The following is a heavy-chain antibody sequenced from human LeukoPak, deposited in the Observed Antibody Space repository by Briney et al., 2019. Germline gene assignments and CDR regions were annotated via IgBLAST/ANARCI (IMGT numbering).Heavy chain of an antibody. D-gene: IGHD3-10*01. CDR1: GYTFISYG. V-gene: IGHV1-18*01. Sequence: ASVKVSCKTSGYTFISYGISWVRQAPGQGLEWMGWISGNNGNTNYEQELQGRLTMTTDTSTSTAYMELSSLRSEDTAVYYCARGNYGSGIHYGMDVWGQGTTVTVSS. CDR3: ARGNYGSGIHYGMDV. CDR2: ISGNNGNT. J-gene: IGHJ6*02.